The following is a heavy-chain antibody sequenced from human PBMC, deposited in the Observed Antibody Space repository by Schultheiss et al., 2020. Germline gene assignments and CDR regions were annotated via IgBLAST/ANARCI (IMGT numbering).Heavy chain of an antibody. CDR2: IYYSGST. Sequence: GSLRLSCTVSGGSISSYYWSWIRQPPGKGLEWIGYIYYSGSTNYNPSLKSRVTISVDTSKNQFSLKLSSVTAADTAVYYCAREWGVQGVILYNWFDPWGQGTLVTVSS. CDR1: GGSISSYY. D-gene: IGHD3-10*01. CDR3: AREWGVQGVILYNWFDP. V-gene: IGHV4-59*01. J-gene: IGHJ5*02.